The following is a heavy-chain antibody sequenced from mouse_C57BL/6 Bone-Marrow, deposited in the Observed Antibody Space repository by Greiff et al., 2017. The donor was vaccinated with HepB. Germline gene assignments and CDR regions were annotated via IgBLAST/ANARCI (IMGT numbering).Heavy chain of an antibody. CDR3: ARGYGNYGAY. CDR2: ISDGGSYT. J-gene: IGHJ3*01. D-gene: IGHD2-1*01. CDR1: GFTFSSYA. Sequence: EVQLQESGGGLVKPGGSLKLSCAASGFTFSSYAMSWVRQTPEKRLEWVATISDGGSYTYYPDNVKGRFTISRDNAKNNLYLQMSHLKSEDTAMYYCARGYGNYGAYWGQGTLVTVSA. V-gene: IGHV5-4*01.